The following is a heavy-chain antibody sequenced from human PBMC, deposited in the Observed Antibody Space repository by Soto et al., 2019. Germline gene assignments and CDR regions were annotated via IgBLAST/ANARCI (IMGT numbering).Heavy chain of an antibody. Sequence: KGLEWVSAISGSGGSTYYADSVKGRFTIPRDNYKNTLYLQMNSLRAEDTVVYYCFFFSQAEDGIRDL. D-gene: IGHD2-21*01. V-gene: IGHV3-23*01. J-gene: IGHJ2*01. CDR2: ISGSGGST. CDR3: FFFSQAEDGIRDL.